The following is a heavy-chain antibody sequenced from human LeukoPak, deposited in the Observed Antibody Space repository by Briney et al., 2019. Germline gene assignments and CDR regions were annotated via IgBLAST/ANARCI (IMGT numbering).Heavy chain of an antibody. J-gene: IGHJ5*02. CDR1: GGYTGSHY. V-gene: IGHV4-4*07. Sequence: SETLALTCTVSGGYTGSHYWSWIRQPAGKGLEWIGRISPSGTTHYNPSLGSRVTMSVDTSKNYFSLRLSSVAAADTAVYYCARDFYASGFYFWFDPWGQGMLVTVSS. CDR2: ISPSGTT. CDR3: ARDFYASGFYFWFDP. D-gene: IGHD2/OR15-2a*01.